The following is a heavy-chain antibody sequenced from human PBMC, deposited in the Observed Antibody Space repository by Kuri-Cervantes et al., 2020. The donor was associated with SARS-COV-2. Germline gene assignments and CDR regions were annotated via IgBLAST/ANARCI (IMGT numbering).Heavy chain of an antibody. Sequence: ASVKVSCKASGYTFTSYGISWVRQAPGQGLEWMGWISAYNGNTNYAQKLQGRVTMTTDTSTSTAYMELRSLRSEDTAVYYCARDVLRRTLLAQSYAFDIWGQGTMVTVSS. CDR2: ISAYNGNT. V-gene: IGHV1-18*01. CDR3: ARDVLRRTLLAQSYAFDI. CDR1: GYTFTSYG. D-gene: IGHD2-15*01. J-gene: IGHJ3*02.